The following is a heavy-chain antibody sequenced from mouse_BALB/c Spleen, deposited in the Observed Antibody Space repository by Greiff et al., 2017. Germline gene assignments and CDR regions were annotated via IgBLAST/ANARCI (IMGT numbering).Heavy chain of an antibody. D-gene: IGHD1-1*01. V-gene: IGHV3-2*02. CDR2: ISYSGST. Sequence: EVQLKESGPGLVKPSQSLSLTCTVTGYSITSDYAWNWIRQFPGNKLEWMGYISYSGSTSYNPSLKSRISITRDTSKNQFFLQLNSVTTEDTATYYCAPYYGSSSWFAYWGQGTLVTVSA. CDR3: APYYGSSSWFAY. J-gene: IGHJ3*01. CDR1: GYSITSDYA.